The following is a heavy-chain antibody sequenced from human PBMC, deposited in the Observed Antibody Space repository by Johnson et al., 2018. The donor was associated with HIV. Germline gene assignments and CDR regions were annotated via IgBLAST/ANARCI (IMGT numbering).Heavy chain of an antibody. J-gene: IGHJ3*02. Sequence: VQLVESGGGAVQPGRSLRLSYAASGFTFNNYAMTWVRQAPGRGLEWVSAISGSGGSTYYADSVKGRFTISRDNSKNSLFLQVNSLRAEETAVYHCANGRDSSSWSLAGAIDIWCQGTMVTVSS. CDR1: GFTFNNYA. D-gene: IGHD6-13*01. CDR3: ANGRDSSSWSLAGAIDI. CDR2: ISGSGGST. V-gene: IGHV3-23*04.